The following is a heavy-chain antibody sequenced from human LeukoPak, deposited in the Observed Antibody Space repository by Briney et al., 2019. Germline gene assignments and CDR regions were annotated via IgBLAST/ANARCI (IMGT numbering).Heavy chain of an antibody. CDR2: INHSGNT. Sequence: SETLSLTCAVFGDSFSGYYWSWIRQPPGKGLEWIGEINHSGNTDYNPSLKSRVTISVDTSKNQFSLKLSSVTAADTAVYYCARHVRGLTTVVKGKPFDYWGQGTLVTVSS. CDR3: ARHVRGLTTVVKGKPFDY. J-gene: IGHJ4*02. D-gene: IGHD4-23*01. CDR1: GDSFSGYY. V-gene: IGHV4-34*01.